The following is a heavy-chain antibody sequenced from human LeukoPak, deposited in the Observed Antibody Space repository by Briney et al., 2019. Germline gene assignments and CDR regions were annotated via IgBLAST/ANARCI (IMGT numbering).Heavy chain of an antibody. D-gene: IGHD2-21*02. J-gene: IGHJ3*02. Sequence: PGRSLRLSCAASGFTFSSYGMHWVRQAPGKGLEWVAVISYDGSNKYYADSVKGRFTISRDNSKNTLYLQMNSLRAEDTAVYYCAKLVSVYCGGDCSAFDIWGQGTMVTVSS. V-gene: IGHV3-30*18. CDR1: GFTFSSYG. CDR2: ISYDGSNK. CDR3: AKLVSVYCGGDCSAFDI.